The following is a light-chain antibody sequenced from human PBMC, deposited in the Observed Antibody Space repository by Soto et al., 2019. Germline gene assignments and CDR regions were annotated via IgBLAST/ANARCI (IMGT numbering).Light chain of an antibody. V-gene: IGLV1-47*01. CDR3: TAWDDSLSGQD. CDR1: STNIGSNY. Sequence: SVLTKPPSASGTPGQRVTISCSGSSTNIGSNYVYWYQQLPGTAPKLLIYRNNQRPSGVPDRFSGSKSGTSASLAISGLRSDDEADYYCTAWDDSLSGQDFGTGAKVTVL. J-gene: IGLJ1*01. CDR2: RNN.